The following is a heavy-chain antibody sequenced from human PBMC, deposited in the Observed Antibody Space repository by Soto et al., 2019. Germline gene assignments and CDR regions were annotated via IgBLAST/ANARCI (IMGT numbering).Heavy chain of an antibody. J-gene: IGHJ4*02. CDR2: IIPVFGTV. D-gene: IGHD3-16*01. V-gene: IGHV1-69*01. Sequence: QVKLVQSGAEVKKPGSSVKVSCKASGGTFGNSAISWVRQDPGQGLEWMGGIIPVFGTVNYAQKFEGRVTIAADESTSTVFMKMSRVTSEDTAVYYCAKGMAAAGYDSWGQGTLVTVSS. CDR3: AKGMAAAGYDS. CDR1: GGTFGNSA.